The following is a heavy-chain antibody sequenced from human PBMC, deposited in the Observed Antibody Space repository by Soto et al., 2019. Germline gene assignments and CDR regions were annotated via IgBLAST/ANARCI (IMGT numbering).Heavy chain of an antibody. CDR2: IWYDGGNK. V-gene: IGHV3-33*01. J-gene: IGHJ4*02. Sequence: QVQLVESGGGVVQPGRSLRLSCAASGFNFSSYVMHWVRQAPGKGLEWVAVIWYDGGNKYYADSVKGRFTISRDNSKNTLYLPMNRLRAEDTAVYYCARDGQWLPRDGLRSSYYFDYWGQGTLVTVSS. D-gene: IGHD6-19*01. CDR3: ARDGQWLPRDGLRSSYYFDY. CDR1: GFNFSSYV.